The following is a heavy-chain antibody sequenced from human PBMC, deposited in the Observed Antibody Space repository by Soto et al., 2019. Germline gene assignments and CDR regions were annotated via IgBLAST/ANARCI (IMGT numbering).Heavy chain of an antibody. CDR3: ARDLRTTSRLFDS. Sequence: ESGGGLVQPGGSLRLSCAASGFTFSSSSMNWVRQAPGQGLEWVSYISSSGDNMYYADSVKGRFTISRDNAENSLFLQMNSLRDEDTAVYYCARDLRTTSRLFDSWGQGTLVTVSS. J-gene: IGHJ4*02. D-gene: IGHD1-7*01. V-gene: IGHV3-48*02. CDR2: ISSSGDNM. CDR1: GFTFSSSS.